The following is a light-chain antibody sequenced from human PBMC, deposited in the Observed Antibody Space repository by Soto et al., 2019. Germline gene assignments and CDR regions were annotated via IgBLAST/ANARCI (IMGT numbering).Light chain of an antibody. V-gene: IGLV2-11*01. CDR3: CSYAGSYSYV. Sequence: QSALTQPRSVSGSPGQSVTISCTGTSSDVGAYHYVSWYQQHPGKVPKLMIYDVSKRPSGVPDRFSGSKSGNTASLTISGLQAEDEADYYCCSYAGSYSYVLGTGTKLTVL. CDR2: DVS. J-gene: IGLJ1*01. CDR1: SSDVGAYHY.